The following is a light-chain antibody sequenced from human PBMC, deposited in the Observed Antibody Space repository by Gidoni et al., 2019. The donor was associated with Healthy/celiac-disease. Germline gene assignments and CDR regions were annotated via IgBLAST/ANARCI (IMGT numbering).Light chain of an antibody. Sequence: DIQMTQSPSTLSASVGDRVTITCRASQSISSWLAWYQQKPGKAPKLLIYDASSLESGVPSRFSGSGSGTEFTLTSSSLQPDDFATDYCQQYNSYSETFGQGTKLEIK. CDR2: DAS. CDR1: QSISSW. CDR3: QQYNSYSET. J-gene: IGKJ2*01. V-gene: IGKV1-5*01.